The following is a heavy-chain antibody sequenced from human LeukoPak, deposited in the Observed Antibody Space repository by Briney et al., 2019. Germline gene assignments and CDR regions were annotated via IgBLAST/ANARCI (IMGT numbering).Heavy chain of an antibody. CDR3: ARGLGYQLPPDLGYWYFDL. CDR2: MNPNSGNT. V-gene: IGHV1-8*01. J-gene: IGHJ2*01. Sequence: GASVKVSCKASGYTFTSYDINWVRQATGQGLEWMGWMNPNSGNTGYAQKFQGRVTITADESTSTAYMELSSLRSEDTAVYYCARGLGYQLPPDLGYWYFDLWGRGTLVTVSS. CDR1: GYTFTSYD. D-gene: IGHD2-2*01.